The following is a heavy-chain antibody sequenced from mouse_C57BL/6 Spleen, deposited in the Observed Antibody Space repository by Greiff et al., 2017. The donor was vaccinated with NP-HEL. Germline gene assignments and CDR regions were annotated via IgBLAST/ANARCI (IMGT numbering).Heavy chain of an antibody. CDR2: IDPSDSYT. J-gene: IGHJ2*01. CDR1: GYTFTSYW. V-gene: IGHV1-69*01. CDR3: ARDSPYYYGSRAYYFDY. Sequence: QVQLQQPGAELVMPGASVKLSCKASGYTFTSYWMHWVKQRPGQGLEWIGEIDPSDSYTNYNQKFKGKSTLTVDKSSSTAYMQLSSLTSEDSAVYYCARDSPYYYGSRAYYFDYWGQGTTLTVSS. D-gene: IGHD1-1*01.